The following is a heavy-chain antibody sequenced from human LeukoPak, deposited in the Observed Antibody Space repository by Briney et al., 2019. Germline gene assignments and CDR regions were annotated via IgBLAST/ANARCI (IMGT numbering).Heavy chain of an antibody. CDR1: GFTVITND. CDR2: LYSDGNT. D-gene: IGHD1-14*01. V-gene: IGHV3-53*01. CDR3: ARGVEPLAANTLAY. J-gene: IGHJ4*02. Sequence: GGSLRLSCAASGFTVITNDMTWVRQASGKGLEWVSVLYSDGNTKYADSVQGRFTISRDNSKNTLYLEMNSLSPDDTAVYYCARGVEPLAANTLAYWGQGTLVTVSS.